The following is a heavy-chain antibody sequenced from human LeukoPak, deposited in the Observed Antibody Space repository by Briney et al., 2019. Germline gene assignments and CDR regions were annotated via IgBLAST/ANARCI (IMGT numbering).Heavy chain of an antibody. D-gene: IGHD2-21*02. CDR1: GFTFRSYS. CDR3: AREDLVAYCGGDCYSEFDY. J-gene: IGHJ4*02. Sequence: PGGSLRLSCAASGFTFRSYSMHWVRQAPGKGLEWVSSISSSSSGIYYADSVMGRFTISRDNAENSLYLQMNSLRVEDTAVYYCAREDLVAYCGGDCYSEFDYWGQGTRVTVSS. V-gene: IGHV3-21*01. CDR2: ISSSSSGI.